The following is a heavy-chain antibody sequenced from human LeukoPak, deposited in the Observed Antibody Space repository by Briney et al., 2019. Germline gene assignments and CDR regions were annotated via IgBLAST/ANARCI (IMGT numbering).Heavy chain of an antibody. CDR2: INTASGVA. J-gene: IGHJ5*02. Sequence: GASAKVSCKASGYTFTGYYVHWVRQAPGQGLEWMAWINTASGVANYAQKFQGRVTLTRDKSITTVYMELSSLRSDDTALYYCARDWDPITGTTRRFDPWGQGTLVTVSS. CDR1: GYTFTGYY. D-gene: IGHD1-7*01. V-gene: IGHV1-2*02. CDR3: ARDWDPITGTTRRFDP.